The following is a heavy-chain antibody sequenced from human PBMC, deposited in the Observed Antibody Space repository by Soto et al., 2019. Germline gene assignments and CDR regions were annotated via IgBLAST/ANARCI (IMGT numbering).Heavy chain of an antibody. D-gene: IGHD3-10*01. V-gene: IGHV4-61*01. Sequence: KPSETLSLTCTVSGDSLSSGSHYWSWIRQPPGKGLEWIGYTHYSGSTNYNPSLKSRVNISVDTSKNQFSLRLSSVTAADTAVYFCARDRDFGGANDYWGQGTLVTVSS. CDR1: GDSLSSGSHY. CDR2: THYSGST. CDR3: ARDRDFGGANDY. J-gene: IGHJ4*02.